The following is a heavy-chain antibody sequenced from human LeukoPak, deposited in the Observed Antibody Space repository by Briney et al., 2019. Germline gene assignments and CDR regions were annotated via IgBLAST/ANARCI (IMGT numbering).Heavy chain of an antibody. V-gene: IGHV3-21*01. CDR3: ARDLFDY. J-gene: IGHJ4*02. CDR1: GFTFSSYS. Sequence: PGESLRLSCAASGFTFSSYSMIWVGQAPGRGLEWVSSISTSSAHIYYADSVKARFTMSRENAKHSLYLQMDSLRAEDTAVYYCARDLFDYWGQGTLVTASS. CDR2: ISTSSAHI.